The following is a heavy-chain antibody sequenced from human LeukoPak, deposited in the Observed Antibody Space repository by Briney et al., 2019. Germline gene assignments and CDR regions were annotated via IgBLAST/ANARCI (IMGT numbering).Heavy chain of an antibody. V-gene: IGHV1-2*02. Sequence: ASVKVSCKASGYTFTDYYMHWVRRAPGQGREWMGWINPNSGGTNYAQKFQGRVTMTRDTSISTAYMELSRLRSDDTAVYYCARELPRWYFDYWGQGTLVTVSS. CDR2: INPNSGGT. CDR3: ARELPRWYFDY. CDR1: GYTFTDYY. J-gene: IGHJ4*02. D-gene: IGHD2-15*01.